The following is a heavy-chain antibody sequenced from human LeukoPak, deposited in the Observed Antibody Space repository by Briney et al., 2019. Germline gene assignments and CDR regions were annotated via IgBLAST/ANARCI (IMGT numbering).Heavy chain of an antibody. D-gene: IGHD3-10*01. V-gene: IGHV3-30*18. CDR3: VKLVGVGELFWGHFLEDF. CDR2: ISYDGSNK. CDR1: GFTFSSYG. Sequence: GGSLRLSCAASGFTFSSYGMHWVRQAPGKGLEWVAVISYDGSNKYYADSVKGRFTISRDNYKNTLYLQMNSLRAEDTAVYYCVKLVGVGELFWGHFLEDFWGQGTLVTVSS. J-gene: IGHJ4*02.